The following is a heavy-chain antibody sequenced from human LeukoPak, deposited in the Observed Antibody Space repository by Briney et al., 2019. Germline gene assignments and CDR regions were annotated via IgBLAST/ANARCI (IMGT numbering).Heavy chain of an antibody. CDR3: ARYLDYGGNSRVFQH. D-gene: IGHD4-23*01. J-gene: IGHJ1*01. CDR2: INYGGST. V-gene: IGHV4-34*01. CDR1: GGSLSAYY. Sequence: PSETLSLTCAVYGGSLSAYYWTWIRQPPGKGLEWIGGINYGGSTNYNPSLKSRVTISIDTSKNQFSLKLSSVTAADTAIYYCARYLDYGGNSRVFQHWGQGTLVTVSS.